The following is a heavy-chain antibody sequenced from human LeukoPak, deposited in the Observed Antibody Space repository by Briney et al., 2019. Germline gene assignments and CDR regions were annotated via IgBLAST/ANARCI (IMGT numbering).Heavy chain of an antibody. CDR2: IYYSGST. D-gene: IGHD3-22*01. J-gene: IGHJ4*02. Sequence: SETLSLTCTVSGGSISSYYWSWVRQPPGKGLEWIGYIYYSGSTNYNPSLTSRVTISVETFKNQFSLKLSSVTAANTAVYYCARENYYDSSGYIDYWGQGTLVTVSS. V-gene: IGHV4-59*01. CDR3: ARENYYDSSGYIDY. CDR1: GGSISSYY.